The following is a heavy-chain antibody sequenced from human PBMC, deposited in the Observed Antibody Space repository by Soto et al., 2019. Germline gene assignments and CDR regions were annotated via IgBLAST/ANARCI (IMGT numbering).Heavy chain of an antibody. Sequence: PSETLSLTCTVSGGSISSYYWSWIRQPPGKGLEWIGYIYYSGSTNYNPSLKSRVTISVDTSKNQFSLKLSPVTAADTAVYYCARGLGYDFWSGYYLGWFDPWGQGTLVTVSS. D-gene: IGHD3-3*01. V-gene: IGHV4-59*01. CDR3: ARGLGYDFWSGYYLGWFDP. CDR1: GGSISSYY. CDR2: IYYSGST. J-gene: IGHJ5*02.